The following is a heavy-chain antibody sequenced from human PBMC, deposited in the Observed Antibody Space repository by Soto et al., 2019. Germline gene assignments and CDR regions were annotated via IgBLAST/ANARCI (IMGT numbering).Heavy chain of an antibody. V-gene: IGHV1-69*13. CDR2: IIPIFGTA. D-gene: IGHD3-22*01. Sequence: GASVKVSCKASGGTFSSYAISWVRQAPGQGLEWMGGIIPIFGTANYAQKFQGRVTITADESTSTAYMELSSLRSEDTAVYYCARVHYSDSSGYSDYWGQGTLVTVSS. J-gene: IGHJ4*02. CDR1: GGTFSSYA. CDR3: ARVHYSDSSGYSDY.